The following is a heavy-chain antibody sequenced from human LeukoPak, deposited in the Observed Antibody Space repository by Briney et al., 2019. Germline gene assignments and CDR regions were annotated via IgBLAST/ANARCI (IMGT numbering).Heavy chain of an antibody. Sequence: SETLSLTCFVSGGSISTNNYYWGWIRQPPGKGLERIGSIYYSESRYYNPSLKSRVTISVDTSKNQFSLKLNSVTAADTAVYHCARELGDWRGYYMGHFDYWGQGMLVTVSS. V-gene: IGHV4-39*07. CDR1: GGSISTNNYY. CDR2: IYYSESR. CDR3: ARELGDWRGYYMGHFDY. J-gene: IGHJ4*02. D-gene: IGHD3-3*01.